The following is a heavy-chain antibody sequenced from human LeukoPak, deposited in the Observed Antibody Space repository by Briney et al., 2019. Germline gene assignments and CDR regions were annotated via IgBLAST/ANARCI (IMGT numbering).Heavy chain of an antibody. CDR3: ARGGHDDYYYYYMDV. V-gene: IGHV5-51*01. J-gene: IGHJ6*03. Sequence: GESLKISCKGSRYSFTSYWIGCVRQMPGKGLEWMGSIYPDDSDTRYNPSFEGQVTISADKSSSTAYLQWSSLKASDTGMYYCARGGHDDYYYYYMDVWGKGTTITVSS. CDR2: IYPDDSDT. D-gene: IGHD1-1*01. CDR1: RYSFTSYW.